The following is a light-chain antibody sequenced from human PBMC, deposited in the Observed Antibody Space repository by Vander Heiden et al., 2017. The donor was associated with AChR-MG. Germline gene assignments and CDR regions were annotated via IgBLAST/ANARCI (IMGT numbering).Light chain of an antibody. CDR3: CSYAGSYGGV. CDR1: SKDGGGYND. J-gene: IGLJ2*01. V-gene: IGLV2-11*01. Sequence: QSALTQPRPVSGSPGQSVTIACTGTSKDGGGYNDVSWYQQHPGKAPKLMIYDVSKRPSGVPDRFSGSKSGNTASLTISGLQAEDEADYYCCSYAGSYGGVFGGGTKLTVL. CDR2: DVS.